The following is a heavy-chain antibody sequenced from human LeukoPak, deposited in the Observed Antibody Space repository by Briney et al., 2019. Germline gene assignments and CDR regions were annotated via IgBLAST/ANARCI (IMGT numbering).Heavy chain of an antibody. J-gene: IGHJ4*02. CDR2: INHSGST. Sequence: SETLSLTCDVYGASFSGYYWIWIRQPPGRGLEWIGEINHSGSTNYNPSLKSRVTISVDTSKNQFSLKLTSVTAADTAVYYCARGGDAEGWGQGTLVTVSS. V-gene: IGHV4-34*01. CDR1: GASFSGYY. D-gene: IGHD3-10*01. CDR3: ARGGDAEG.